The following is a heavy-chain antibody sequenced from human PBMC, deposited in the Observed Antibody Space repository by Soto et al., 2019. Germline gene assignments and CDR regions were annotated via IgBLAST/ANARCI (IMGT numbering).Heavy chain of an antibody. J-gene: IGHJ3*01. CDR2: ISPSRGGT. V-gene: IGHV1-46*03. Sequence: QVQLVQSGAEVKKPGASVRVSCKASGYTFTRYYIHWVRQAPGHGPEWKGMISPSRGGTDYAQKFQGRVPRTRDTATSTVYMALSSLRSEDTAVYYCTRSIITTAGTDAFDLWGQGTLVTVSS. D-gene: IGHD6-13*01. CDR3: TRSIITTAGTDAFDL. CDR1: GYTFTRYY.